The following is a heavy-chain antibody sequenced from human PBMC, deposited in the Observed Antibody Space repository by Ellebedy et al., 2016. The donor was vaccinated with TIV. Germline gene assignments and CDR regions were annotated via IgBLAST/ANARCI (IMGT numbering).Heavy chain of an antibody. J-gene: IGHJ6*02. CDR2: ISAYNGNT. CDR1: GYTFTSYG. D-gene: IGHD3-10*01. CDR3: ARDNRITMVRGVGSPNYGMDV. Sequence: ASVKVSCXASGYTFTSYGISWVRQAPGQGLEWMGWISAYNGNTNYAQKLQGRVTMTTDTSTSTAYMELRSLRSDDTAVYYCARDNRITMVRGVGSPNYGMDVWGQGTTVTVSS. V-gene: IGHV1-18*04.